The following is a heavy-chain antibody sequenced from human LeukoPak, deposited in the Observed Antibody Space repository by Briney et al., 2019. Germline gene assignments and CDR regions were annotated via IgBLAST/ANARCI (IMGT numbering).Heavy chain of an antibody. CDR3: ARVPAGFTYGHFDY. CDR2: IYPGDSET. V-gene: IGHV5-51*01. J-gene: IGHJ4*02. CDR1: GYSFTGYW. D-gene: IGHD2/OR15-2a*01. Sequence: GESLKISCKGSGYSFTGYWIAWVRQMPGKGLEWVGIIYPGDSETRYSPSFQGQVTTSVDKSIGTAYLQWTSLKATDSAIYYCARVPAGFTYGHFDYWGQGTLVTVSS.